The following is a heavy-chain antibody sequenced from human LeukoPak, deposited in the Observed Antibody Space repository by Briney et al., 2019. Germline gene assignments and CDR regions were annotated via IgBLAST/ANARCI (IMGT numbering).Heavy chain of an antibody. CDR2: ISYDGSNK. CDR3: ARDGVVVPAAPKGGYYYYYMDV. CDR1: GFTFSSYA. V-gene: IGHV3-30-3*01. D-gene: IGHD2-2*01. Sequence: PGGSLRLSCAASGFTFSSYAMHWVRQAPGKGLEWVAVISYDGSNKYYADSVKGRFTISRDNSKNTLYLQMNSLRAEDTAVYYCARDGVVVPAAPKGGYYYYYMDVWGKGTTVTVSS. J-gene: IGHJ6*03.